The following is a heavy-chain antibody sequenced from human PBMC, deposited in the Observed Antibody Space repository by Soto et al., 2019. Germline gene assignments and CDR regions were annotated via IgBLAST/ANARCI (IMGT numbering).Heavy chain of an antibody. CDR1: EFTFNTYA. CDR3: AILMECSLWGGPDLDY. D-gene: IGHD3-3*01. J-gene: IGHJ4*01. CDR2: ISVRGDDT. Sequence: EVYLFQSGGALVQPGGSLRLSCVASEFTFNTYAMTWVRQAPGKGLEWVSSISVRGDDTYYADSVKGRFTISRDNSKNTLSLQMNSLRVDDTAAYYCAILMECSLWGGPDLDYWGHGTLVTVSS. V-gene: IGHV3-23*01.